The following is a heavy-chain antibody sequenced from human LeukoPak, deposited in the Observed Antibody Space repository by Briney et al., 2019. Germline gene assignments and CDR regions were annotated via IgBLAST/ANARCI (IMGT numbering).Heavy chain of an antibody. D-gene: IGHD5-18*01. CDR3: AKDFASSYGYFDY. Sequence: GGSLRLSCAASGFTFDDYAMHWVRQAPGKGLEWVSLISGDADSTYYADSVKGRFTISRDDSKNSLFLQMNSLRTEDTALYYCAKDFASSYGYFDYWSQGTLVTVSS. CDR2: ISGDADST. V-gene: IGHV3-43*02. CDR1: GFTFDDYA. J-gene: IGHJ4*02.